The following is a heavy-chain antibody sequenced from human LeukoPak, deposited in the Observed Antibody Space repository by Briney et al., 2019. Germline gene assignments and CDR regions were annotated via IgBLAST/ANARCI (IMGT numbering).Heavy chain of an antibody. CDR1: GGSISSYY. V-gene: IGHV4-59*13. Sequence: SETLSLTCTVSGGSISSYYWSWIRQPPGKGLEWIGYLYHSGSTSYNPSLRSRVTISVDTSKNQFSLKLRSVTAADTAVYYCARGRSNYYGMDVWGQGTTVTVSS. J-gene: IGHJ6*02. CDR2: LYHSGST. D-gene: IGHD1-26*01. CDR3: ARGRSNYYGMDV.